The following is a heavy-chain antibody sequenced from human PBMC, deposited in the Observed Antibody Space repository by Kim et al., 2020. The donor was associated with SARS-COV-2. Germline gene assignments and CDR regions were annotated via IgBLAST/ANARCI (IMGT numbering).Heavy chain of an antibody. V-gene: IGHV1-69*13. CDR1: GGTFSSYA. Sequence: SVKVSCKASGGTFSSYAISWVRQAPGQGLEWMGGIIPIFGTANYAQKFQGRVTITADESTSTAYMELSSLRSEDTAGYYCARSLYYGSGSPGGYWGQGTLVTVSS. J-gene: IGHJ4*02. CDR2: IIPIFGTA. D-gene: IGHD3-10*01. CDR3: ARSLYYGSGSPGGY.